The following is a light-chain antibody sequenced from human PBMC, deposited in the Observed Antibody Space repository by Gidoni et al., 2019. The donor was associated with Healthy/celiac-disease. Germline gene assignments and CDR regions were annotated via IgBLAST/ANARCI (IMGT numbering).Light chain of an antibody. CDR3: QQSYSTRCT. J-gene: IGKJ2*02. CDR1: QSISSY. V-gene: IGKV1-39*01. CDR2: AAS. Sequence: DIQMTQSPSSLSASVGDRVTITCRASQSISSYLNWYQQKPGKAPKLLIYAASSLQSGVPSRFSGSGSGTDFTLTISSLQPEDFATYYCQQSYSTRCTFGHGTKLEIK.